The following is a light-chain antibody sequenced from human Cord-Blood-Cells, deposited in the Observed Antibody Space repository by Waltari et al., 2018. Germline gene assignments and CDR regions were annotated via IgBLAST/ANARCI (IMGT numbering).Light chain of an antibody. CDR1: SSDVGGYNY. CDR3: SSYTSSSTLV. V-gene: IGLV2-14*01. J-gene: IGLJ2*01. CDR2: EVS. Sequence: QSALTQPASVSGSPGQSITISCTGTSSDVGGYNYVSWYQKHPGKAPNLMIYEVSNRPSGVSSRFSGSTCGNTSSLSISGLQAEDEADYYCSSYTSSSTLVFGGGTKLTVL.